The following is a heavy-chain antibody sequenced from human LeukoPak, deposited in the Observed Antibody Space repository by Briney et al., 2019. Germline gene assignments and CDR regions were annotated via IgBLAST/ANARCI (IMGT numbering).Heavy chain of an antibody. Sequence: SETLSLTCTVSGGSISSYYWSWIRQPPGKGLEWIGYIYTSGSTNYNPSLKSRVTISVDTSKNQFSLKLSSVTAADTAVYYCARVRGVILYYFDYWGQGTLVTVSS. J-gene: IGHJ4*02. V-gene: IGHV4-4*09. CDR3: ARVRGVILYYFDY. CDR1: GGSISSYY. D-gene: IGHD3-10*01. CDR2: IYTSGST.